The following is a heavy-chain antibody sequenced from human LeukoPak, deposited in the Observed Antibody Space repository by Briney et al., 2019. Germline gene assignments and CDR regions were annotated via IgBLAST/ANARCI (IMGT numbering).Heavy chain of an antibody. CDR1: GYTFTNYG. D-gene: IGHD6-13*01. CDR3: ARTSGYGSSWHSY. J-gene: IGHJ4*02. CDR2: INIYKDNT. V-gene: IGHV1-18*01. Sequence: ASVKVSCKASGYTFTNYGLSWVRQAPGQGLEWMGWINIYKDNTNYAQKLQGRVTMTTDTSTSTAYMELRNLTSDDTAMYYCARTSGYGSSWHSYWGQGTLVTVSS.